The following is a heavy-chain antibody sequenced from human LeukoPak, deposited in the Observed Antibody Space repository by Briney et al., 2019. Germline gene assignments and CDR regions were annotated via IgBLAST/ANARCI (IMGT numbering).Heavy chain of an antibody. D-gene: IGHD1-1*01. V-gene: IGHV3-30-3*01. Sequence: GGSLRLSCAASGFTFSSYAMHWVRQAPGKGLEWVAVISYDGSNKYYADSVKGRFTISRDNSKNTLYLQMNSLRAEDTAVYYCARDGFIPVNWNDWGPAFDIWGQGTMVTVSS. CDR3: ARDGFIPVNWNDWGPAFDI. CDR2: ISYDGSNK. J-gene: IGHJ3*02. CDR1: GFTFSSYA.